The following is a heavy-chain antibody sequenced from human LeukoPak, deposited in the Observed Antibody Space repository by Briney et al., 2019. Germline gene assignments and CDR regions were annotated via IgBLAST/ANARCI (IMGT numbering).Heavy chain of an antibody. V-gene: IGHV3-7*01. CDR3: ARAPGEGWFDP. CDR1: GFTFSSYW. Sequence: GGSLRLSCAASGFTFSSYWMSWVRQAPGKGLEWVASIKQDGSEKYYVDSVKGRFTISRDNTKNSLYLQMNSLRAEHTALYYCARAPGEGWFDPWGQGTLVTVSS. J-gene: IGHJ5*02. CDR2: IKQDGSEK. D-gene: IGHD4-17*01.